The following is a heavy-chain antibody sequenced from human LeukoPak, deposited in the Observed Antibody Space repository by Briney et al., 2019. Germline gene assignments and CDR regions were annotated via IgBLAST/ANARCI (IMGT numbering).Heavy chain of an antibody. V-gene: IGHV1-69-2*01. D-gene: IGHD2-8*01. CDR1: GYTFIHYH. CDR3: ATMAMLSTAFYFDH. Sequence: ASVKISCKASGYTFIHYHLHWVRQAPGKALECMGRVDPEDGRTIYAERFRDRVTITADRSTDTVYLEVTRLNSDDTAVYFCATMAMLSTAFYFDHWGQGTLVTVSS. CDR2: VDPEDGRT. J-gene: IGHJ4*02.